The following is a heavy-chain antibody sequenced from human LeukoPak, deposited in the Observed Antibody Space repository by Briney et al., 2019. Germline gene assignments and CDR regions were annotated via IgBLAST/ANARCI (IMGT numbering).Heavy chain of an antibody. CDR2: ISYDGSNK. J-gene: IGHJ5*02. D-gene: IGHD3-10*01. CDR3: ARAQRDGYYGSGSYSTINNWFDP. Sequence: GGSLRLSCAASGFTFSSYAMHWVRQAPGKGLEWVAVISYDGSNKYYADSVKGRFTISRDNSKNTLYLQMNSLRSDDTAVYYCARAQRDGYYGSGSYSTINNWFDPWGQGTLVTVSS. CDR1: GFTFSSYA. V-gene: IGHV3-30*04.